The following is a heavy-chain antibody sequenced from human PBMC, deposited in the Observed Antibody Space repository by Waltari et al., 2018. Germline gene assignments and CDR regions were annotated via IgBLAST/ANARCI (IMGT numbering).Heavy chain of an antibody. CDR3: VRGSNGWPGMDI. Sequence: EVQLLESGGGLIQPGGSLRLSCAASGFTFSSYVMSWVRQAPGKGLEWVSAISGSGGTTNYEDSVRGRFTISGDNAKNTLFLQMDSLRDEDTAIYYCVRGSNGWPGMDIWGQGATVTVSS. V-gene: IGHV3-23*01. J-gene: IGHJ6*02. D-gene: IGHD6-19*01. CDR1: GFTFSSYV. CDR2: ISGSGGTT.